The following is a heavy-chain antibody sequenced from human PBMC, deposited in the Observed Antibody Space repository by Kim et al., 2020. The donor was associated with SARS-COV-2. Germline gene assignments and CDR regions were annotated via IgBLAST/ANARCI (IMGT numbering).Heavy chain of an antibody. Sequence: YYADSVKGPFTISRDNSENTLSLQMNSLRVEDTAVYYCAKSRGTNSVFDYWGQGTLVTVSS. D-gene: IGHD3-10*01. CDR3: AKSRGTNSVFDY. V-gene: IGHV3-23*01. J-gene: IGHJ4*02.